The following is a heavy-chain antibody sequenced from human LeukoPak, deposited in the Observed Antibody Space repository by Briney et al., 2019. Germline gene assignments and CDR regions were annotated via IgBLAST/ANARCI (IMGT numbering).Heavy chain of an antibody. CDR2: ISGGSSYI. CDR1: GFTFSSYT. D-gene: IGHD1-7*01. V-gene: IGHV3-21*01. Sequence: GGSLRLSCAASGFTFSSYTMTWVRQAPGKGLEWVSSISGGSSYIYYADSVKGRFTISRDNAKNSLYLQMNSLGAGDTAVYYFARDTITGSTLRVYWGQEPWSPSPQ. J-gene: IGHJ4*01. CDR3: ARDTITGSTLRVY.